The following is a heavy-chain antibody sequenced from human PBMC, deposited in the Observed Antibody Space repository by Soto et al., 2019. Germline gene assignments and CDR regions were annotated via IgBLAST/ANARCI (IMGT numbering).Heavy chain of an antibody. CDR2: IKTDGSST. V-gene: IGHV3-74*01. J-gene: IGHJ4*02. Sequence: PGGALRLSCAASGVTFRTYGMHWVRQAPGKGLVWVSRIKTDGSSTNYADSVKGRFTSSRDNAKNTLHLQMNSLRAEDTAVYYCAKACTVLGSFDFRGQGTLVTVFS. CDR1: GVTFRTYG. CDR3: AKACTVLGSFDF. D-gene: IGHD4-17*01.